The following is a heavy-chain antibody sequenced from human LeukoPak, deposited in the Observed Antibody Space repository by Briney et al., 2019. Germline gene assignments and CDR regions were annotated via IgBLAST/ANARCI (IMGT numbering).Heavy chain of an antibody. D-gene: IGHD1-26*01. CDR1: GFTFSSFT. J-gene: IGHJ3*02. V-gene: IGHV3-48*02. CDR2: ISSGSSTI. Sequence: GGSLRLSCATSGFTFSSFTMNWVRQAPGKGLEWVSYISSGSSTIYYADPVKGRFTISRDNAKNSLYLQMNSLRDEDTAVYYCARDRWELSAFDIWGQGTVVTVSS. CDR3: ARDRWELSAFDI.